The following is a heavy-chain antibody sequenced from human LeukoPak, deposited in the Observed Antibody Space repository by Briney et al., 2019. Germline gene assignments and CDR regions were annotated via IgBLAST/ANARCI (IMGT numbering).Heavy chain of an antibody. D-gene: IGHD3-22*01. J-gene: IGHJ3*02. V-gene: IGHV3-23*01. CDR2: ISGGGGGT. CDR1: GFTFSRYA. Sequence: GGSLRLSCAVSGFTFSRYAMSWVRQAPGKGVEWVSTISGGGGGTYYGDSVKGGFTISRDNSKNTLYVQMNSLRAEDTAVYYCAKGGYYYDAGGKDDAFDIWGQGITVTVSS. CDR3: AKGGYYYDAGGKDDAFDI.